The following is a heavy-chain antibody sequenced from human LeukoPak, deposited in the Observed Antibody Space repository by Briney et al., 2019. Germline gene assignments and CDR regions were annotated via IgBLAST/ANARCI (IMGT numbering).Heavy chain of an antibody. D-gene: IGHD7-27*01. Sequence: ASVKVSCKASGYTFTSYGISWVRQAPGQGLEWMGWISAYNGNTNYAQKLQGRVTMTTDTSTSTAYMELRSLRSDDTAVYYCARDLGSYYYYYGMDVWGQGPRSPSP. J-gene: IGHJ6*02. CDR2: ISAYNGNT. CDR1: GYTFTSYG. V-gene: IGHV1-18*01. CDR3: ARDLGSYYYYYGMDV.